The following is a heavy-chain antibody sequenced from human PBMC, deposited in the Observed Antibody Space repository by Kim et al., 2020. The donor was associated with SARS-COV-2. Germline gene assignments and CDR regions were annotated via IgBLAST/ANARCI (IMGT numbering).Heavy chain of an antibody. CDR2: IYYSGST. D-gene: IGHD5-12*01. Sequence: SETLSLTCTVSGGSISSYYWSWIRQPPGKGLEWIGYIYYSGSTNYNPSLKSRVTISVDTSKNQFSLKLSSVTAADTAVYYCARHVGYDRGMDVWGQGTTVTVSS. V-gene: IGHV4-59*08. CDR3: ARHVGYDRGMDV. J-gene: IGHJ6*02. CDR1: GGSISSYY.